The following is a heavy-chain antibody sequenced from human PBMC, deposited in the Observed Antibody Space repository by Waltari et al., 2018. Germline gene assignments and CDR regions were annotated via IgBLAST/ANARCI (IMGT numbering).Heavy chain of an antibody. CDR3: ARDGRPYGGPNWFDP. D-gene: IGHD3-10*01. J-gene: IGHJ5*02. Sequence: EVQLVESGGGLVQPGGSLRLSCTASGFSFSSYAMHWVRQAPGKGLEYFAAISGTGDSIYYADSVKGRFTISRDNSKNMLYLQMGSLRAEDMAVYYCARDGRPYGGPNWFDPWGQGTLVTVSS. CDR2: ISGTGDSI. V-gene: IGHV3-64*07. CDR1: GFSFSSYA.